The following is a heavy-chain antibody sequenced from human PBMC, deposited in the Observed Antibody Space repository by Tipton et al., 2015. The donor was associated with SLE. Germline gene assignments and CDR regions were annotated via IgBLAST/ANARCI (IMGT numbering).Heavy chain of an antibody. V-gene: IGHV4-61*09. CDR3: ASSTVSRTYDAFDI. CDR2: IHTSGST. D-gene: IGHD4-17*01. CDR1: GGSISSGSYY. J-gene: IGHJ3*02. Sequence: TLSLTCTVSGGSISSGSYYWSWILQPAGKGLEWIGHIHTSGSTNYNPALKSRVTISVDTSKNQFSLKLSSVTAADTAVYYCASSTVSRTYDAFDIWGQGTMVTVSS.